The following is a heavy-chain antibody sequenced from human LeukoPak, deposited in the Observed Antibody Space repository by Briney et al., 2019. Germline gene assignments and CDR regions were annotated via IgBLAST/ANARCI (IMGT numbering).Heavy chain of an antibody. J-gene: IGHJ5*02. CDR2: ISYDGSNK. CDR1: GFTFSSYA. V-gene: IGHV3-30-3*01. CDR3: ARGKSNWFDP. Sequence: GGSLRLSCAASGFTFSSYAMHWVRQAPGKGLEWVVVISYDGSNKYYADSVKGRFTISRDNSKNTLYLQMNSLRAEDTAVYYCARGKSNWFDPWGQGTLVTVSS.